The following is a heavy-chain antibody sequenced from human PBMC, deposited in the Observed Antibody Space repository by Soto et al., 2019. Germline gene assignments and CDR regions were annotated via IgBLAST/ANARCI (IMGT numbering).Heavy chain of an antibody. Sequence: QVRLQESGPGLVKPSQTLSLKCTVSGASISSGDYYWSWVRQPPGKGLEWIGYIYYSGLTYFNPSLKSRVAISMETSKNQFFLTLSSVTAADTAVYFWAKGVTVFGPVSRFWLDPWGQGTLVTVSS. V-gene: IGHV4-30-4*01. CDR3: AKGVTVFGPVSRFWLDP. J-gene: IGHJ5*02. CDR1: GASISSGDYY. CDR2: IYYSGLT. D-gene: IGHD3-3*01.